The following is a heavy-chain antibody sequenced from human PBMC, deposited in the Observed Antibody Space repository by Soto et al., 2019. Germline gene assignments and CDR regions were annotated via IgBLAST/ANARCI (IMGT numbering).Heavy chain of an antibody. D-gene: IGHD6-19*01. V-gene: IGHV1-18*01. Sequence: ASVKVSCKASGYTSTNYGITWVRQAPGQGLEWMGWISAYNGNTNYAQKLQGRVTMTTDTSTSTAYMELRSLRSDDTAVYYCARGWQWLVPYPAFQHWGQGTLVTVSS. J-gene: IGHJ1*01. CDR1: GYTSTNYG. CDR2: ISAYNGNT. CDR3: ARGWQWLVPYPAFQH.